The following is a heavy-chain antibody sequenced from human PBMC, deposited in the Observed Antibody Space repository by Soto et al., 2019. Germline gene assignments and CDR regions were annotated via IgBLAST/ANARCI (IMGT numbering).Heavy chain of an antibody. CDR2: ISAYNGNT. D-gene: IGHD1-26*01. J-gene: IGHJ4*02. CDR1: GYTFTSYG. CDR3: ASDLGGSYYAPVDY. V-gene: IGHV1-18*01. Sequence: QVQLVQSGAEVKKPGASVKVSCKASGYTFTSYGISWVRQAPGQGLEWMGWISAYNGNTKYAQKVQGRVTRTTDTATRTADMELRSLRSEDTAVYYCASDLGGSYYAPVDYWGQGTLVTVSS.